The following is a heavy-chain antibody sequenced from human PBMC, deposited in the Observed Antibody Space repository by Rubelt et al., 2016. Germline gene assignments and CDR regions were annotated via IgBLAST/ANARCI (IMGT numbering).Heavy chain of an antibody. Sequence: EVQLVESGGGLVQPGGSLRLPCAASGFTFSRYWMSWVRQAPGKRLEWVGNIKRDGGAKYYVDSVTGRFTNYRDNAKNSLYLQMDSRGAEDTAVYYCARGLIYGDYWGQGTLVTVSS. CDR2: IKRDGGAK. D-gene: IGHD4-17*01. V-gene: IGHV3-7*02. CDR3: ARGLIYGDY. CDR1: GFTFSRYW. J-gene: IGHJ4*02.